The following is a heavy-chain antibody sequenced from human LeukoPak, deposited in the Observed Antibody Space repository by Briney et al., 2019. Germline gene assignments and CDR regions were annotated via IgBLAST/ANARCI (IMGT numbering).Heavy chain of an antibody. V-gene: IGHV3-73*01. CDR3: TNLYSSGYQY. CDR1: GFTFSASA. D-gene: IGHD3-22*01. Sequence: GGSLRLSCAASGFTFSASAIPWVRQASGKGLEWVGRIRSKANNYATAYAASVKGRFIISRDDSKKTAYLQMNSLRTEDTAVYYCTNLYSSGYQYWGQGTLATVSS. CDR2: IRSKANNYAT. J-gene: IGHJ4*02.